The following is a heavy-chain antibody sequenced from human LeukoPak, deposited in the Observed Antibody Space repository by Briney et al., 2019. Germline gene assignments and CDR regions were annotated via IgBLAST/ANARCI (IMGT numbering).Heavy chain of an antibody. CDR2: ISSSSSTI. CDR1: GFTFSSYS. J-gene: IGHJ5*02. Sequence: GGSLRLSCAASGFTFSSYSMNWVRQAPGKGLEGVSYISSSSSTIYYADSVKGRFTISRDSAKNSLYLQMNSLRAEDTAVYYCARVPRGIIDYLQSVPWGQGTLVTVSS. V-gene: IGHV3-48*04. CDR3: ARVPRGIIDYLQSVP. D-gene: IGHD3-16*01.